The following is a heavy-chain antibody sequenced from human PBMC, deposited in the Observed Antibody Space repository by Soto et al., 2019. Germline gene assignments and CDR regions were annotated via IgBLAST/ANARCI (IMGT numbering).Heavy chain of an antibody. CDR2: INAGNGNT. CDR1: GYTFTSYS. Sequence: EASVKVSCKASGYTFTSYSISWVRQAPGQRLEWMGWINAGNGNTKYSQKFQGRVTITRDTSASTAYMELSSLRSEDTAVYYCARAVAVPADFDYWGQGTLVTVSS. J-gene: IGHJ4*02. CDR3: ARAVAVPADFDY. V-gene: IGHV1-3*01. D-gene: IGHD6-19*01.